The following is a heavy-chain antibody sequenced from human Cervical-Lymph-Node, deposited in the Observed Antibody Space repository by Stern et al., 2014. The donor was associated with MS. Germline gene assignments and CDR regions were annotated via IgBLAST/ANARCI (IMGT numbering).Heavy chain of an antibody. J-gene: IGHJ5*02. CDR2: LYYSGST. Sequence: QLQLQESGPGLVKPSQTLSLTCTVSGGSISSGDYYWSWIRQPPGKGLEWIGYLYYSGSTYYNPSLKSRVTISVDTSKNQFSLKLSSVTAADTAVYYCASANCSSTSCPNGFDPWGQGTLVTVSS. V-gene: IGHV4-30-4*01. CDR1: GGSISSGDYY. D-gene: IGHD2-2*01. CDR3: ASANCSSTSCPNGFDP.